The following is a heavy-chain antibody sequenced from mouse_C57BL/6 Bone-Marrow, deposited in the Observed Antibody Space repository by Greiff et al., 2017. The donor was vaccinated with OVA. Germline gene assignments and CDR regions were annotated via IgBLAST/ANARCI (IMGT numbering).Heavy chain of an antibody. CDR3: ARKDGNYKGAMDY. Sequence: QVHVKQPGAELVRPGSSVKLSCKASGYTFTSYWMHWVKQRPIQGLEWIGNIDPSDSETHYNQKFKDKATLTVDKSSSTAYMQLSSLTSEDSAVYYCARKDGNYKGAMDYWGQGTSVTVSS. J-gene: IGHJ4*01. CDR2: IDPSDSET. V-gene: IGHV1-52*01. CDR1: GYTFTSYW. D-gene: IGHD2-1*01.